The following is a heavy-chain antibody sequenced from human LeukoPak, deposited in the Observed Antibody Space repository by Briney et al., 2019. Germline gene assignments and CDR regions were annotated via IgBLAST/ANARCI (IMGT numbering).Heavy chain of an antibody. CDR2: ISGSGGST. Sequence: GGSLRLSCAASGFTFSSYAMSWVRQAPGKGLEWVSAISGSGGSTYYADSVKGRFTISRDNSKNTLYLQMNSLSAEDTAVYYCGKVNYSDYSTGSVADSCGQGKLFTVSS. CDR1: GFTFSSYA. V-gene: IGHV3-23*01. D-gene: IGHD4-11*01. CDR3: GKVNYSDYSTGSVADS. J-gene: IGHJ4*02.